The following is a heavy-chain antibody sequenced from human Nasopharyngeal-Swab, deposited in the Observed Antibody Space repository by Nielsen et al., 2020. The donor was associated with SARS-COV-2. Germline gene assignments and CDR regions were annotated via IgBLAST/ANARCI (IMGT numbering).Heavy chain of an antibody. CDR3: AKRGGYSRGYFDY. V-gene: IGHV3-23*01. D-gene: IGHD6-13*01. J-gene: IGHJ4*02. Sequence: GESLKISCAASGFTFSSYAMSWVRQAPGKGLEWVSAISGSGGSTYYADSVKGRFTISRDNSKNTRYLQMNSLRAEDKAVYYYAKRGGYSRGYFDYWGQGTLVTVSS. CDR2: ISGSGGST. CDR1: GFTFSSYA.